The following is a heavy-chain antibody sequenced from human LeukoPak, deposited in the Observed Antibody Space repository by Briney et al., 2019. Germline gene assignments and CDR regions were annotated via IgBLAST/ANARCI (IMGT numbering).Heavy chain of an antibody. J-gene: IGHJ4*02. CDR2: ISWNSGSI. CDR1: GFTFSSYA. CDR3: AKGTIVLMVYDSGSFDY. D-gene: IGHD2-8*01. V-gene: IGHV3-23*01. Sequence: GGSLRLSCAASGFTFSSYAMSWVRQAPGKGLEWVSGISWNSGSIGYADSVKGRFTISRDNSKNTLYLQMNSLRAEDTAVYYCAKGTIVLMVYDSGSFDYWGQGTLVTVSS.